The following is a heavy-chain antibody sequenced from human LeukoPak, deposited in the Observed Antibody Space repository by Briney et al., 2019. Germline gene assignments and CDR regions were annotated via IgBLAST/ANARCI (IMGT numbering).Heavy chain of an antibody. CDR3: ARGGDDVSYDAFDI. V-gene: IGHV4-34*01. CDR1: GGSFSGYY. D-gene: IGHD3-10*01. Sequence: SETLSLTCAVYGGSFSGYYWNWIRQPPGKGLEWLGEINHSGSTNYNPSLKSRVTISVDTSKNQFSLKLSSVTAADTAVYYCARGGDDVSYDAFDIWGQGTMVTVSS. J-gene: IGHJ3*02. CDR2: INHSGST.